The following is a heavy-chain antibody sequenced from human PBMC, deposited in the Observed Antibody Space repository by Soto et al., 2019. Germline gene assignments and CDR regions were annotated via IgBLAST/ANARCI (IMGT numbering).Heavy chain of an antibody. V-gene: IGHV4-4*02. Sequence: QVQLQESGPGLVEPSGTLSLTCGVSGGTIRSPDWWTWVRQPPGKGLEWIGEIFQSGSTNYTPSLESRVTISVDKSKNQFSLTLTSVTAADTAVYFCARGRGRYSSGWSWFDPWGQGILVTASS. D-gene: IGHD6-19*01. CDR3: ARGRGRYSSGWSWFDP. J-gene: IGHJ5*02. CDR2: IFQSGST. CDR1: GGTIRSPDW.